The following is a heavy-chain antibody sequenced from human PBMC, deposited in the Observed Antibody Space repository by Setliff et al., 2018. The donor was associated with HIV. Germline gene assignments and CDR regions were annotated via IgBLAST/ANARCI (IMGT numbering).Heavy chain of an antibody. J-gene: IGHJ4*01. CDR2: ISTYSGKT. V-gene: IGHV1-18*01. D-gene: IGHD6-19*01. Sequence: ASVKVSCKASGYNFITFGINWVRQAPGQGLEWMGRISTYSGKTDWAEKFQGRLTMTMDTSTHKVFMELRSLTLDDTSVYYCSRGSAPNIVVAASLDIWGQGTLVTVSS. CDR1: GYNFITFG. CDR3: SRGSAPNIVVAASLDI.